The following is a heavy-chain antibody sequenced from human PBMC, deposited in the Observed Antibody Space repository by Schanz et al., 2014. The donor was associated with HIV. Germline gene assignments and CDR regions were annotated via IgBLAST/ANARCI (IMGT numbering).Heavy chain of an antibody. J-gene: IGHJ5*02. CDR1: GYTFTDYF. V-gene: IGHV1-2*02. Sequence: QVQLVQSGAEVKKPGASVKVSCKASGYTFTDYFVHWVRQAPGQGLEWMAWLKPNSGETKFARKFQGRVTMTTDTSTSTAYMELRSLRSDDTAVYYCARDLRVVPAASDNWFDPWGQGTLVTVSS. CDR3: ARDLRVVPAASDNWFDP. D-gene: IGHD2-2*01. CDR2: LKPNSGET.